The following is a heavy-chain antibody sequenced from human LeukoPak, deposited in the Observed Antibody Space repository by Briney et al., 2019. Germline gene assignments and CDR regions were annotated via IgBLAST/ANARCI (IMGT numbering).Heavy chain of an antibody. CDR3: AKHTSSGWNWFDP. D-gene: IGHD3-22*01. J-gene: IGHJ5*02. V-gene: IGHV4-59*01. CDR2: IYYSGMT. Sequence: SETLSLTCSVSGGSINKNYWSWIRQPPDKGLEWIGYIYYSGMTNYNPSLKSRVTISVDTSKNQFSLKLSSVTAADTAVYYCAKHTSSGWNWFDPWGQGTLVTVSS. CDR1: GGSINKNY.